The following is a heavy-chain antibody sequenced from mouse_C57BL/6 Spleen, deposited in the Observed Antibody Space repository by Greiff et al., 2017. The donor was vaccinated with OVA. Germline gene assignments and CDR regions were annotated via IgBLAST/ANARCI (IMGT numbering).Heavy chain of an antibody. CDR1: GYSFTGYF. V-gene: IGHV1-20*01. Sequence: EVQLQQSGPELVKPGDSVKISCKASGYSFTGYFMNWVMQSHGQSLEWIGRINPYNGDTFYNQKFKGKATLTVDKSSSTAHMELRSLTSEDSAVYDCARLRSKDYFDYWGQGTTLTVSS. J-gene: IGHJ2*01. CDR2: INPYNGDT. CDR3: ARLRSKDYFDY.